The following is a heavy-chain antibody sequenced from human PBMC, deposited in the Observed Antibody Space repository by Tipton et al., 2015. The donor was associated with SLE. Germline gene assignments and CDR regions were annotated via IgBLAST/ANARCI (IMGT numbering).Heavy chain of an antibody. CDR3: ARDLTYYYGSGSLYGMDV. D-gene: IGHD3-10*01. CDR2: MNPDSGHT. Sequence: QLVQSGAEVKKPGASVKVSCKASGYTFTSYDINWVRQATGQGLEWMGWMNPDSGHTGYAQKFQDRVTMTRSTSLSTAYMELGSLRSEDTAVYYCARDLTYYYGSGSLYGMDVWGQGTTVTVSS. J-gene: IGHJ6*02. CDR1: GYTFTSYD. V-gene: IGHV1-8*01.